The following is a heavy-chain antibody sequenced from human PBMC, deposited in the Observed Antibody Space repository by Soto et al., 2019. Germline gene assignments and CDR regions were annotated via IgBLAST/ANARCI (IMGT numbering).Heavy chain of an antibody. CDR3: ARDGRYSSSYYFPGYYGMDV. D-gene: IGHD6-13*01. Sequence: GGSLRLSCAASGFTFSSYGMHWVRQAPGKGLEWVAVIWYDGSNKYYADSVKGRFTISRDNSKNTLYLQMNSLRAEDTAVYYCARDGRYSSSYYFPGYYGMDVWGQGTTVTVSS. CDR2: IWYDGSNK. CDR1: GFTFSSYG. J-gene: IGHJ6*02. V-gene: IGHV3-33*01.